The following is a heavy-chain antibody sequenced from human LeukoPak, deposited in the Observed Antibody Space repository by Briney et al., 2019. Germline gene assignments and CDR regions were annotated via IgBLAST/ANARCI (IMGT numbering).Heavy chain of an antibody. CDR3: ARVTGSSSAYYYYYYYMDV. Sequence: SEALSLTCTVSGGSISSYYWSWIRQPAGKGLEWIGRIYTSGSTNYNPSLKSRVTMSVDTSKNQFSLKLSSVTAADTAAYYCARVTGSSSAYYYYYYYMDVWGKGTTVTVSS. D-gene: IGHD6-6*01. CDR1: GGSISSYY. CDR2: IYTSGST. J-gene: IGHJ6*03. V-gene: IGHV4-4*07.